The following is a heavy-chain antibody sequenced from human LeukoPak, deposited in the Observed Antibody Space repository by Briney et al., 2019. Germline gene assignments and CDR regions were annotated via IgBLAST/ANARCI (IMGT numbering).Heavy chain of an antibody. CDR2: ISSGSSAI. D-gene: IGHD2-8*01. CDR1: GFTFSTSN. V-gene: IGHV3-48*02. Sequence: RGGSLRLSCAASGFTFSTSNMNWVRQAPGKGLEWVSSISSGSSAIYYADSVRGRFTISRDNAKKSLYLQMNSLRDEDTAVYYCARLGSLCRNGVCYGGWGQGILVTVST. J-gene: IGHJ4*02. CDR3: ARLGSLCRNGVCYGG.